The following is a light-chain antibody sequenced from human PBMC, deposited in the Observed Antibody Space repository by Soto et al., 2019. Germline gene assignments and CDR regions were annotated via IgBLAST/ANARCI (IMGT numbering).Light chain of an antibody. CDR2: AAS. CDR1: QGISNY. J-gene: IGKJ1*01. CDR3: QKYNSAPQT. Sequence: DIQMTQSPSSLSASIGDRVTITCRASQGISNYLAWYQQKPGKVPKLLIYAASTLQSGVPSRFSGRGSGTDFTLTISSLQAEDVATYYCQKYNSAPQTFGQGTKVEIK. V-gene: IGKV1-27*01.